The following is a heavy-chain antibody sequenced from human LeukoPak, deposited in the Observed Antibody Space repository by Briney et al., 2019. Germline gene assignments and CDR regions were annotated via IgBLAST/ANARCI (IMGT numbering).Heavy chain of an antibody. D-gene: IGHD5-12*01. CDR3: ARDQMPNSAYDRFDY. CDR1: GGTFSSYA. Sequence: SVKVSCKASGGTFSSYAISWVRQAPGQGLGWMGGIIPIFGTANYAQKFQGRVTITADESTSTAYMELSSLRSEDTAIYYCARDQMPNSAYDRFDYWGQGTLVTVSS. V-gene: IGHV1-69*13. CDR2: IIPIFGTA. J-gene: IGHJ4*02.